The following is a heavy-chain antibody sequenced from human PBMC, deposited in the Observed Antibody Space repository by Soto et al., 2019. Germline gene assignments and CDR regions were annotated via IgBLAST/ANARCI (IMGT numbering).Heavy chain of an antibody. CDR2: IIPIFGTA. CDR3: ASGVTMVRGTYFDY. V-gene: IGHV1-69*13. Sequence: SVKVSCKASGGTFSSYAISWVRQAPGQGLEWMGGIIPIFGTANYAQKFRGRVTITADESTSTAYMELSSLRSEDTAVYYCASGVTMVRGTYFDYWGQGTMGTVS. D-gene: IGHD3-10*01. J-gene: IGHJ4*02. CDR1: GGTFSSYA.